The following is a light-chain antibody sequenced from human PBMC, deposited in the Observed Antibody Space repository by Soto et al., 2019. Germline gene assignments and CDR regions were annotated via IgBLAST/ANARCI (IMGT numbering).Light chain of an antibody. J-gene: IGLJ3*02. Sequence: QSALTQPASVSGSPGQSITISCTGTSSDVGSYNLVSWYQQHPGKAPKLMIYEGSKRPSGVSNRFSGSKSGNTASLTISGLQAEDEAHYYCCSYAGSSTFLWVFGGGTKLTVL. CDR1: SSDVGSYNL. V-gene: IGLV2-23*03. CDR3: CSYAGSSTFLWV. CDR2: EGS.